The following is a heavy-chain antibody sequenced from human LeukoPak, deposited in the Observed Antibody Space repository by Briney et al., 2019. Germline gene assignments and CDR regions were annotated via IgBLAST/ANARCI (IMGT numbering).Heavy chain of an antibody. CDR2: INHSRST. Sequence: SETLSLTCAVYGGSFSGYYWSWIRQPPGKGLEWIGEINHSRSTNYNPSLKSRVTISLDTSKNQFSLKLSSVTAADTAVYYCARGVSSDFDYWGQGTLVTVSS. CDR1: GGSFSGYY. J-gene: IGHJ4*02. D-gene: IGHD6-19*01. V-gene: IGHV4-34*01. CDR3: ARGVSSDFDY.